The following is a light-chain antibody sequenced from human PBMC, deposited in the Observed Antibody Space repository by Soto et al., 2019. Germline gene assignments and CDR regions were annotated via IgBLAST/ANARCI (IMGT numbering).Light chain of an antibody. V-gene: IGKV1-9*01. CDR3: QQLNSYPLT. CDR1: QAISCY. J-gene: IGKJ4*01. Sequence: DTQLTQSPSFLSASVGDRVTISCRASQAISCYLAWYQQKPGKAPKLLIYAASTLQTGVPSRFSGNASGTEFTLTISSLEPEDFATYYCQQLNSYPLTFGGGAVVEI. CDR2: AAS.